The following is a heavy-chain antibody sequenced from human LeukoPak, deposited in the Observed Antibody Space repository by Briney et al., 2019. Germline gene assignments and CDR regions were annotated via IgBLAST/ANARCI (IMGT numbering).Heavy chain of an antibody. J-gene: IGHJ4*02. CDR3: ATDLLFQGY. D-gene: IGHD2-21*02. Sequence: ASVKVSCKASGYTFTSYGISWVRQAPGQGLEWMGWISAYNGNTNYAQKLQGRVTMTEDTSTDTAYMELSSLRSEDTAVYYCATDLLFQGYWGQGTLVTVSS. CDR2: ISAYNGNT. CDR1: GYTFTSYG. V-gene: IGHV1-18*01.